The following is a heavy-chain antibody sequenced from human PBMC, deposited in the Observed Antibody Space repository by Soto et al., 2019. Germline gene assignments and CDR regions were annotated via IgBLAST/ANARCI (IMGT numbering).Heavy chain of an antibody. CDR1: GGTFSSYS. CDR2: IIPIFGTA. Sequence: SVNVSCKSSGGTFSSYSISWVRQAPGQGLECMGWIIPIFGTANYAQKFQGRVTITADKSTSTAYMELSSLRSEDTAVYYCARATHPTYYYDSSGYYFLDYWGQGTLVTVSS. D-gene: IGHD3-22*01. J-gene: IGHJ4*02. CDR3: ARATHPTYYYDSSGYYFLDY. V-gene: IGHV1-69*06.